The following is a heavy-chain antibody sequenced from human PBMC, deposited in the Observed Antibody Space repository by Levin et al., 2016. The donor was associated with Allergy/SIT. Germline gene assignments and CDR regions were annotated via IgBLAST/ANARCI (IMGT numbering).Heavy chain of an antibody. CDR1: GGTFSSYT. D-gene: IGHD6-6*01. CDR2: IIPILGIA. V-gene: IGHV1-69*04. CDR3: AREEDSPEPLDAFDI. J-gene: IGHJ3*02. Sequence: SVKVSCKASGGTFSSYTISWVRQAPGQGLEWMGRIIPILGIANYAQKFQGRVTITADKSTSTAYMELSSLRSEDTAVYYCAREEDSPEPLDAFDIWGQGTMVTVSS.